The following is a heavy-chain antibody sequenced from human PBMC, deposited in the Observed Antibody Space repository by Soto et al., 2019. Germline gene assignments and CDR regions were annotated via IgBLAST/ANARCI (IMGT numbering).Heavy chain of an antibody. D-gene: IGHD2-15*01. J-gene: IGHJ4*02. CDR2: ISGSGGST. CDR1: GFTFSSYA. Sequence: GGSLRLSCAASGFTFSSYAMSWVRQAPGKGLEWVSAISGSGGSTYYADSVKGRFTISRDNSKNTLYLQMNSLRAEDTAVYYCAKKYCSGGRCYGVDYWGQGTLVTVSS. V-gene: IGHV3-23*01. CDR3: AKKYCSGGRCYGVDY.